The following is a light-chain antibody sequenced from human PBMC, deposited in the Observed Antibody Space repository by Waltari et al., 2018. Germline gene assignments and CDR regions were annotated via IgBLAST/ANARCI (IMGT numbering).Light chain of an antibody. J-gene: IGLJ3*02. V-gene: IGLV2-14*01. CDR1: SSAVGFYNY. Sequence: QSALTQPASVSGSPGQSITIYCTGTSSAVGFYNYVSWYQQHPGKAPTLMICDVSERPSGVSTRLSGSKAGHTASRTIAGLQAEDGADYYCNSYAGSSSWVFGGGTKLTVL. CDR2: DVS. CDR3: NSYAGSSSWV.